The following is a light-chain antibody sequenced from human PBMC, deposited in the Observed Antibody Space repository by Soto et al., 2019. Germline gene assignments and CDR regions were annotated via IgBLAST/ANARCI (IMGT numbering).Light chain of an antibody. CDR3: QQTYSFPHT. CDR1: ERIGSW. CDR2: GAS. Sequence: DVQMTQTPSSVSASVGARVTITCRASERIGSWLAWYQQKPGKAPKLLIYGASNLHGEVPSRLSGSGSETDFALTISSLQPEDFATYYCQQTYSFPHTFGQGTKVEIK. V-gene: IGKV1-12*01. J-gene: IGKJ2*01.